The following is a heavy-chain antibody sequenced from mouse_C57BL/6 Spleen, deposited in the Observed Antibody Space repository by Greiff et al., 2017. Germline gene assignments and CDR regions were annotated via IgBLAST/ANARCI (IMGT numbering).Heavy chain of an antibody. D-gene: IGHD3-2*02. CDR3: ARRRTAQATLDY. CDR2: IDPSDSYT. V-gene: IGHV1-69*01. CDR1: GYTFTSYW. J-gene: IGHJ2*01. Sequence: VKLQESGAELVMPGASVKLSCKASGYTFTSYWMHWVKQRPGQGLEWIGEIDPSDSYTNYNQKFKGKSTLTVDKSSSTAYMQLSSLTSEDSAVYYCARRRTAQATLDYWGQGTTLTVSS.